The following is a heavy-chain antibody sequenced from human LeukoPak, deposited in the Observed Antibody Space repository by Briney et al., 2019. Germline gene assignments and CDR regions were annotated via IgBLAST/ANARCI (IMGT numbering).Heavy chain of an antibody. J-gene: IGHJ2*01. CDR3: ARSRVGYCTGGVCPWYFDL. CDR2: IYTSGST. CDR1: GGSISSYY. D-gene: IGHD2-8*02. Sequence: PSETLSLTCTVSGGSISSYYWSWIRQPAGKGLEWIGRIYTSGSTNYNPSLKSRVTMSVDTSKNQFSLKLSSVTAADTAVYYCARSRVGYCTGGVCPWYFDLWGRGTPVTVSS. V-gene: IGHV4-4*07.